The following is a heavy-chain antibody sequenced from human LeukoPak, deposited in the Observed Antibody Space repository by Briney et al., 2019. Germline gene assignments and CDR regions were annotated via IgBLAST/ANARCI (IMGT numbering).Heavy chain of an antibody. CDR1: GYTFTAYY. D-gene: IGHD1-26*01. J-gene: IGHJ4*02. V-gene: IGHV1-2*06. Sequence: ASVKVSCKASGYTFTAYYIHWVRQAPGQGLEWMARIDPNSGDTNYAQEFQGRVTMTRDTSITTAQMELSRLKSDDTALYYCARDLASTPYWELDYWGQGTLLTVSS. CDR3: ARDLASTPYWELDY. CDR2: IDPNSGDT.